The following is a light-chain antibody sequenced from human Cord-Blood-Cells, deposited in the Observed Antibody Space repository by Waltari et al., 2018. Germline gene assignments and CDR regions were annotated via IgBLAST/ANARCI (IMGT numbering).Light chain of an antibody. J-gene: IGLJ3*02. Sequence: QSVLTQPPSASGTPGQRVTISCSGSSSNIGSNYVYWYQQLPGTAPKLLISRNNQRPSGVPDRFSGSKSGTSASLAISGLRSEDEADYYCAAWDDSLWVFGGGTKLTVL. V-gene: IGLV1-47*01. CDR3: AAWDDSLWV. CDR2: RNN. CDR1: SSNIGSNY.